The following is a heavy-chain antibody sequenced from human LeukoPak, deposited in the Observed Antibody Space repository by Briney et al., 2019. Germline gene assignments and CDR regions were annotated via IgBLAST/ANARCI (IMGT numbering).Heavy chain of an antibody. CDR2: IFYSGTT. Sequence: PSETLSLTCTVSGGSITSGGYYWSWIRQHPGAGLEWIGYIFYSGTTYYNPSLKSRVTMSVDTSKNQFSLKQSSVAAADTAVYYCARSPYDNYFDPCGQGTLVTVSS. D-gene: IGHD3-22*01. V-gene: IGHV4-31*03. CDR1: GGSITSGGYY. CDR3: ARSPYDNYFDP. J-gene: IGHJ5*02.